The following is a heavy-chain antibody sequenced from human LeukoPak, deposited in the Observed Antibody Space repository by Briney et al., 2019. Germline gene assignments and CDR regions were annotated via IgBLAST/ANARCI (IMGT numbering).Heavy chain of an antibody. CDR3: ARVKYYDSSGYVDY. Sequence: SQTLSLTCTVSGGSISSGGYYWSWIRQHPGQGLEWIGYIYYSGSTYYNPSLKSRVTISVDTSKNQFSLKLSSVTAADTAVYYCARVKYYDSSGYVDYWGQGTLVTVSS. CDR2: IYYSGST. J-gene: IGHJ4*02. CDR1: GGSISSGGYY. V-gene: IGHV4-31*03. D-gene: IGHD3-22*01.